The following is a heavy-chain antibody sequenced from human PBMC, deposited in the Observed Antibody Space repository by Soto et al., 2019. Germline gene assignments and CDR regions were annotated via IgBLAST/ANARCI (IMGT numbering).Heavy chain of an antibody. CDR1: GGSFSGYY. V-gene: IGHV4-34*01. J-gene: IGHJ6*03. D-gene: IGHD4-17*01. CDR2: INHSGST. CDR3: ARGYRTKVTTFRYYYYYYMDV. Sequence: PSETLSLTCAVYGGSFSGYYWSWIRQPPGKGLEWIGEINHSGSTNYNPSLKSRVTISVDTSKNQFSLKLSSVTAADTAVYYCARGYRTKVTTFRYYYYYYMDVWGKGTTVTVSS.